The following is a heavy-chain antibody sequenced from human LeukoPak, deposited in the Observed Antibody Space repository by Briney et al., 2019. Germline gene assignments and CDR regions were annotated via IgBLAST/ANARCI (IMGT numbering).Heavy chain of an antibody. CDR2: IWYDGSYK. J-gene: IGHJ4*02. D-gene: IGHD6-13*01. CDR3: ARGYSSSWYEPFDY. V-gene: IGHV3-33*01. CDR1: GFTFSNYG. Sequence: GGSLRLSCAASGFTFSNYGMHWVRQAPGKGLEWVAVIWYDGSYKYYADSVKGRFTISRDKSKNTLHLQMNSLRAEDTAVYYCARGYSSSWYEPFDYWGQGTLVTVSS.